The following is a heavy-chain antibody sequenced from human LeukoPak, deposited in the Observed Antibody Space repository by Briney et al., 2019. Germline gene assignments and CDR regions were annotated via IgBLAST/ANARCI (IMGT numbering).Heavy chain of an antibody. D-gene: IGHD3-9*01. J-gene: IGHJ4*02. Sequence: PGGSLRLSCAASGFIFSSYSMNWVRQAPGKGLEWVSYIISSSAYINYADSVKGRFTISRDNAKNSLYLQMNSLRAEDTAVYYCARVDYDVSTGYQNYFEFWGQGTLVTVSS. V-gene: IGHV3-21*05. CDR2: IISSSAYI. CDR3: ARVDYDVSTGYQNYFEF. CDR1: GFIFSSYS.